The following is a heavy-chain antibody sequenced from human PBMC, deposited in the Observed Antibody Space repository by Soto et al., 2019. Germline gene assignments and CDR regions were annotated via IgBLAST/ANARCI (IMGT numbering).Heavy chain of an antibody. CDR1: EYTFRNYW. CDR3: ATLERSNSVCGFHS. J-gene: IGHJ4*02. CDR2: IYPGDSDT. V-gene: IGHV5-51*01. D-gene: IGHD1-26*01. Sequence: GESLKISCKASEYTFRNYWIAWVRQMPGKGLECMGIIYPGDSDTKYSPSFRGQVTISADKSVSNAYLQWRSLRASDTAMYYCATLERSNSVCGFHSWGQGNLVTVSS.